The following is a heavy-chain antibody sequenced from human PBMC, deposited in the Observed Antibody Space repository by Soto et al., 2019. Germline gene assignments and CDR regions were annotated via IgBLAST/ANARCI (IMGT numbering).Heavy chain of an antibody. J-gene: IGHJ4*02. CDR2: IDAASGNT. V-gene: IGHV1-3*01. Sequence: ASVKVSCKASGYTFTSYTIHCVRQAPGQRPEWMGWIDAASGNTKYSQNFQGSVTITRDTSASTVYMELSSLRSEDTAVYYCARDDASDGPTLFDHWGQGTLVTVSS. CDR3: ARDDASDGPTLFDH. CDR1: GYTFTSYT.